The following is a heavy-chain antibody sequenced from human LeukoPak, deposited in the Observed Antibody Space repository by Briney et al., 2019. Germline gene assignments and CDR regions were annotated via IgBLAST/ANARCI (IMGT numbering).Heavy chain of an antibody. V-gene: IGHV4-59*12. CDR2: IYHSGST. CDR3: ARLPLGAGTPFLD. CDR1: GASISPYY. J-gene: IGHJ4*02. D-gene: IGHD2/OR15-2a*01. Sequence: SETLSLTCTVSGASISPYYWSWIRQPPGKGLEWIGYIYHSGSTYYNPSLKSRVTISVDRSKNQFSLKLSSVTAADTAVYYCARLPLGAGTPFLDWGQGTLVTVSS.